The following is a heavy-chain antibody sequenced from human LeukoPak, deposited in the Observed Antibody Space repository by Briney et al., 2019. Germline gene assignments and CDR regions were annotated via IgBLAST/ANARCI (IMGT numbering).Heavy chain of an antibody. CDR3: ARDESGYIYLDAFDI. CDR1: GGGGSISSHY. J-gene: IGHJ3*02. Sequence: SETLTLTCTVSGGGGSISSHYWSWIRQPAGKGLEWIGRIYFTGTITYNPSLESRVTMSIDKSKNQFSLNLRSVTAADTAVYYCARDESGYIYLDAFDIWGQGTMVIVSS. D-gene: IGHD5-18*01. CDR2: IYFTGTI. V-gene: IGHV4-4*07.